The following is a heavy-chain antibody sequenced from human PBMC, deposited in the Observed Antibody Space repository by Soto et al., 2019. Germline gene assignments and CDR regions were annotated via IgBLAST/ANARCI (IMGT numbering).Heavy chain of an antibody. CDR2: IYPGDSDT. J-gene: IGHJ6*02. CDR1: GYTFTNYW. V-gene: IGHV5-51*01. CDR3: AASIFYYGMDV. Sequence: PGESLKISCKGSGYTFTNYWIGWVRQMPGKGLEWMGIIYPGDSDTIYNPSFQGQVTISADKSITTTYLQWSSLKASDTAIYYCAASIFYYGMDVWGQGTTVTVSS.